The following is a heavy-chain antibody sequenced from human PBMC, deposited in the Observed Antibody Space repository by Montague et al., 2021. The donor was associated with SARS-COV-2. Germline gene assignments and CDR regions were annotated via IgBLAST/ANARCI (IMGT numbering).Heavy chain of an antibody. CDR2: IYYSGST. J-gene: IGHJ3*02. V-gene: IGHV4-59*08. CDR1: GGSFSGYY. CDR3: ARTYYDILTGYYNRGAFDI. D-gene: IGHD3-9*01. Sequence: SETLSLTCAVYGGSFSGYYWSWIRQPPGKGLGWIGYIYYSGSTNYNPSLKSRVTISVDTSKNQFSLKLSSVTAADTAVYYCARTYYDILTGYYNRGAFDIWGQGTMVTVSS.